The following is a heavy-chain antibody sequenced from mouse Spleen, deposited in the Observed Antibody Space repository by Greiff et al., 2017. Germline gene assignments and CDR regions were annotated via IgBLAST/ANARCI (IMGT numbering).Heavy chain of an antibody. D-gene: IGHD2-13*01. CDR1: GYTFTSYW. J-gene: IGHJ1*01. Sequence: QVQLKQSGAELVKPGASVKLSCKASGYTFTSYWMHWVKQRPGRGLEWIGRIDPNSGGTKYNEKFKSKATLTVYKPSSTAYMQLSSLTSEDSAVYYCARGHGGDYWYFDVWGAGTTVTVSS. V-gene: IGHV1-72*01. CDR2: IDPNSGGT. CDR3: ARGHGGDYWYFDV.